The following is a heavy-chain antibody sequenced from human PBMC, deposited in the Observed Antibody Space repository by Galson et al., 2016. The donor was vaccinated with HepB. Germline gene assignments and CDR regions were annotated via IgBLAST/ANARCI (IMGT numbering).Heavy chain of an antibody. CDR1: GFTFSSYE. V-gene: IGHV3-48*03. Sequence: SLRLSCAASGFTFSSYEMNWVRQAPGKGLEWVSYVSTSGSATTMFYADYVKGRFTISRDNAKNTLYLQMNSLRAEDTAVYYCARDPSYYSGMDVWGQGTTVTVSS. CDR2: VSTSGSATTM. CDR3: ARDPSYYSGMDV. J-gene: IGHJ6*02.